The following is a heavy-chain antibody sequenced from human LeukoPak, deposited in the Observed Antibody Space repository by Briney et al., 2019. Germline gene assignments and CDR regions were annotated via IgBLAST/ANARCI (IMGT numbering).Heavy chain of an antibody. CDR3: AMAYSSSWYYFDC. Sequence: SSETLSLTCTVSGGSISSYYWSWIRQPPGKGLEWIGYIYYSGSTNYNPSLKSRVTIAVDTSKNQFSLRLNSVTAADTAVYYCAMAYSSSWYYFDCWGQGTLVTVSS. CDR1: GGSISSYY. J-gene: IGHJ4*02. CDR2: IYYSGST. D-gene: IGHD6-13*01. V-gene: IGHV4-59*01.